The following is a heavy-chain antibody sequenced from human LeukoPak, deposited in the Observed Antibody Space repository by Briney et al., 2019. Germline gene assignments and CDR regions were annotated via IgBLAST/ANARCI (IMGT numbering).Heavy chain of an antibody. CDR3: ARESSGRSYYFDY. CDR1: GYTFTGYY. D-gene: IGHD3-22*01. J-gene: IGHJ4*02. CDR2: INPNSGGT. V-gene: IGHV1-2*02. Sequence: ASVKVSCKASGYTFTGYYMHWVRQAPGQGLEWMGWINPNSGGTNYAQKFQGRVTMTRDTSISTAYMELSSLRSEDTAVYYCARESSGRSYYFDYWGQGTLVTVSS.